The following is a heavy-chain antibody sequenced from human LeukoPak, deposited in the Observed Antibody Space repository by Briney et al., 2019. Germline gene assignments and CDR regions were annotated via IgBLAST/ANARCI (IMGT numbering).Heavy chain of an antibody. CDR2: IYYSGST. D-gene: IGHD1-1*01. Sequence: SETLSLTCAVSGGSISSGGYYWSWIRQHPGTGLEWIGYIYYSGSTSYNPSLKSRVTISVDTFENQFSLKLSSVTAADTAVYYCARGLSSGFTADAFHIWGQGTMVTVSS. J-gene: IGHJ3*02. CDR1: GGSISSGGYY. CDR3: ARGLSSGFTADAFHI. V-gene: IGHV4-31*11.